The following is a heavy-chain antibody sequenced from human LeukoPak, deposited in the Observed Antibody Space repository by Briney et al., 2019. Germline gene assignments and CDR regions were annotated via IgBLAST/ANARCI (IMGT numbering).Heavy chain of an antibody. V-gene: IGHV3-7*03. Sequence: GGSLRLSCAASGFTFSRHWMNWVRQAPGKGLEWVANIKQGGGERNYVDSVKGRFTVSRDDAMDSLYLQMNSLRAEDTAIYYCARGPNYGARTDYLDYWGLGTLVTVSS. CDR3: ARGPNYGARTDYLDY. CDR1: GFTFSRHW. D-gene: IGHD4-17*01. J-gene: IGHJ4*02. CDR2: IKQGGGER.